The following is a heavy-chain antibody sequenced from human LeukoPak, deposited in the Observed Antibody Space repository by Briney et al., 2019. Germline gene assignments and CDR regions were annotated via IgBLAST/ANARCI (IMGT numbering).Heavy chain of an antibody. J-gene: IGHJ4*02. V-gene: IGHV4-34*01. CDR2: INHSGST. CDR3: ARGYEPATSIYYFDY. D-gene: IGHD1-14*01. Sequence: SETPSLTCAVYGGSFSGYYWSWIRQPPGKGLEWIGEINHSGSTNYNPSLKSRVTISVDTSKNQFSLKLSSVTAADTAVYYCARGYEPATSIYYFDYWGQGTLVTVSS. CDR1: GGSFSGYY.